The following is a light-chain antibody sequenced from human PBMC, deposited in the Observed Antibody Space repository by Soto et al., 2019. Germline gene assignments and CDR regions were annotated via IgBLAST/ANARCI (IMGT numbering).Light chain of an antibody. CDR3: YSSRSSSTTFYV. Sequence: QSALTQPASVSGSPGQSITISCAGTSSDIGGSEYVGWYQQHPGKAPKLMIYGVSNRPSGVSNRFSGSKSGNTASLTISGLQAEDEADYFCYSSRSSSTTFYVFGTGTKLTVL. J-gene: IGLJ1*01. CDR1: SSDIGGSEY. V-gene: IGLV2-14*03. CDR2: GVS.